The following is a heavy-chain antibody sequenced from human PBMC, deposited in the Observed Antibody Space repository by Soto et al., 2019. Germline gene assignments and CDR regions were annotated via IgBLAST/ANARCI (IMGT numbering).Heavy chain of an antibody. J-gene: IGHJ6*02. CDR3: AKMTHGSYYYYYGMDV. V-gene: IGHV3-23*01. Sequence: GGSLRLSCAASGFTFSSYAMSWVRQAPGKGLEWVSAISGSGGSTYYADSVKGRFTISRDNSKNTLYLQMNSLRAEDTAVYYCAKMTHGSYYYYYGMDVWGQGTTVTVSS. CDR1: GFTFSSYA. CDR2: ISGSGGST.